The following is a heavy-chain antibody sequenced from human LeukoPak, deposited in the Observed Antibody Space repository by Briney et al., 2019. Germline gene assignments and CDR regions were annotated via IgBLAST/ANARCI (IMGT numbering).Heavy chain of an antibody. D-gene: IGHD1-26*01. V-gene: IGHV3-48*03. CDR3: AGDWHDSGSYNDAFDI. CDR1: GFTFSGYE. CDR2: ISSSGSTI. J-gene: IGHJ3*02. Sequence: GGSLRLSCAASGFTFSGYEMNWVRQAPGKGLEWVSCISSSGSTIYYADSVKGRFTISRDNAKNSLYLQMNSLRAEDTAVYYCAGDWHDSGSYNDAFDIRGQGTMVTVSS.